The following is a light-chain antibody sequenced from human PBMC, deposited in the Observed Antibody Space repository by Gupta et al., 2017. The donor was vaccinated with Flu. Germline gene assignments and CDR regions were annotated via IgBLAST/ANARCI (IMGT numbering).Light chain of an antibody. Sequence: AHRQTARITCCVNTIESKSLHWYQQKPDQAPVLVVYADSDRAAGIPGRFSCSNSGNTATLTISRGEAGDEADYYWQVWDNSEFVFGGGTKLIVL. CDR1: TIESKS. V-gene: IGLV3-21*02. J-gene: IGLJ2*01. CDR2: ADS. CDR3: QVWDNSEFV.